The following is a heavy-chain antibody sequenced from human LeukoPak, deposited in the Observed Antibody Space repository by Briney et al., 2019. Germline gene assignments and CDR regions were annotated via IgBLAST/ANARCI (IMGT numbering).Heavy chain of an antibody. V-gene: IGHV3-23*01. CDR1: GFTFRSYA. D-gene: IGHD3-10*01. CDR2: ISGSGSAT. Sequence: GGSLRLSCAASGFTFRSYAMNWVRQAPGKGLEWVSAISGSGSATYYADSVKGRFTISRDNSKNTLYLQMNSLKTEDTAVYYCTTDPPGSITMGNYYYYGMDVWGQGTTVTVSS. CDR3: TTDPPGSITMGNYYYYGMDV. J-gene: IGHJ6*02.